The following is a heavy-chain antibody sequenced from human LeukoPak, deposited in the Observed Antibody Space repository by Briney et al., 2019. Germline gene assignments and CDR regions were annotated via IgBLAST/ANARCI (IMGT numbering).Heavy chain of an antibody. J-gene: IGHJ4*02. CDR3: ARELYYYDSSPSGYFDY. V-gene: IGHV4-34*01. D-gene: IGHD3-22*01. Sequence: SETLSLTCAVYGGSFSGYYWSWIRQPPGKGLEWIGEINHSGSTNYNPSLKSRVTISVDTSKNQFSLKLSSVTAADTAVYYCARELYYYDSSPSGYFDYWGQGTLVTVSS. CDR1: GGSFSGYY. CDR2: INHSGST.